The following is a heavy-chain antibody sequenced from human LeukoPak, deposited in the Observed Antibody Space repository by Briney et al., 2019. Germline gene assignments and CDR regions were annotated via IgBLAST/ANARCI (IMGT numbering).Heavy chain of an antibody. J-gene: IGHJ4*02. D-gene: IGHD3-22*01. CDR3: AGRYDSSGYPLH. V-gene: IGHV3-43*01. CDR2: ISWDGGST. Sequence: GGSLRLSCAASGFSFNDYTMHWVRQTPGKGLEWVSLISWDGGSTYYADSIKGRFTISRDNSKNTLYLQMNSLRAEDTAVYYCAGRYDSSGYPLHWGQGTLVTVSS. CDR1: GFSFNDYT.